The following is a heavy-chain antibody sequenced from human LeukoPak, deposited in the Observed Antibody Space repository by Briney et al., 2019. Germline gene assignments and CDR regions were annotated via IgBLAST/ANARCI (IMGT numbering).Heavy chain of an antibody. D-gene: IGHD3-22*01. CDR1: GGSINNYY. CDR3: ARTPIYYFDNSGYYN. V-gene: IGHV4-4*07. CDR2: IYSSGST. J-gene: IGHJ4*02. Sequence: SETLSLTCTVSGGSINNYYWSWIRQPARKGLEWIGLIYSSGSTSYNPSLKSRVTMSVDTSKKQFSLRLSSVTAADTAVYYCARTPIYYFDNSGYYNWGQGTLVTVSS.